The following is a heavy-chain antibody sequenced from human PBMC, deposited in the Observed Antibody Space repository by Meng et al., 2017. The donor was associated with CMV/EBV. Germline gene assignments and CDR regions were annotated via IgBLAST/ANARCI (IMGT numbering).Heavy chain of an antibody. CDR1: GGSISSYY. CDR2: IYYSGST. V-gene: IGHV4-59*01. CDR3: AREGSFDGEFSHYYYGMDV. D-gene: IGHD3-10*01. J-gene: IGHJ6*02. Sequence: SETLSLTCTVSGGSISSYYWNWIRQPPGKGLERIGYIYYSGSTNYNPSLKSRVTISVDTSKNQFSLKLSSVTAADTAVYYCAREGSFDGEFSHYYYGMDVWGQGTTVTVSS.